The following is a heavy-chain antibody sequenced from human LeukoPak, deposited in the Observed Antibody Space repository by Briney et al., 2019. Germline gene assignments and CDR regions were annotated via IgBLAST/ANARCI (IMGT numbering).Heavy chain of an antibody. Sequence: PGRSLRLSCAASGFTFSSYAMHWVRQAPGKGLEWVAIISYDGRNKYYADSVKGRFTISRDNSKNTLYLQMNSLRAEDTAVYYCARGELELRWLSDYWGQGTLVTVSS. V-gene: IGHV3-30*04. D-gene: IGHD1-7*01. CDR3: ARGELELRWLSDY. CDR2: ISYDGRNK. J-gene: IGHJ4*02. CDR1: GFTFSSYA.